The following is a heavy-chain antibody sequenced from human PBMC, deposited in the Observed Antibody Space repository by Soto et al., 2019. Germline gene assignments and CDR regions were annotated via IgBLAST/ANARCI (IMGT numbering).Heavy chain of an antibody. J-gene: IGHJ4*02. CDR3: ARDSSSWVGLSTMQFDY. Sequence: QVQLVQSGAEVKKPGSSVKVSCKASGGTFSSYAISWVRQAPGQGLEWMGGIIPIFGTANYAQKFQGRVTITADESTSTAYRELSSLRSEDKAVYYCARDSSSWVGLSTMQFDYWGQGTLVTVSS. V-gene: IGHV1-69*01. D-gene: IGHD6-13*01. CDR1: GGTFSSYA. CDR2: IIPIFGTA.